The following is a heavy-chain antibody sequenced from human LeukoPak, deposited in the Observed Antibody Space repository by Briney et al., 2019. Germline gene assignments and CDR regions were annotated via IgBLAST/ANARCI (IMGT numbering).Heavy chain of an antibody. CDR3: VRLGRDGYTYGAAY. D-gene: IGHD5-24*01. V-gene: IGHV3-20*04. Sequence: GGSLRLSCAGSGYIFDDYGMRWVRQAPGEGLEWVAGINWNGGSTGYAASVKGRCTISRDNAKTALYLEMNSLRVEDTAFYYCVRLGRDGYTYGAAYWGQGALVTVSS. J-gene: IGHJ1*01. CDR1: GYIFDDYG. CDR2: INWNGGST.